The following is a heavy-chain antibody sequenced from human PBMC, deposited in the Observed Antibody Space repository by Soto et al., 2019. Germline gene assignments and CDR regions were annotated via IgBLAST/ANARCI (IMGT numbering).Heavy chain of an antibody. CDR3: ARGASIFGGLEMDV. CDR1: GYTFTSYA. D-gene: IGHD3-3*01. V-gene: IGHV1-3*01. J-gene: IGHJ6*04. CDR2: INADNGNT. Sequence: ASVKVSCKASGYTFTSYAMHWVRQAPGQRLEWMGWINADNGNTKYSQKLQGRVTITRDTSTSTAYMELRSLRSDDTAVYYCARGASIFGGLEMDVWGKGTTVTVSS.